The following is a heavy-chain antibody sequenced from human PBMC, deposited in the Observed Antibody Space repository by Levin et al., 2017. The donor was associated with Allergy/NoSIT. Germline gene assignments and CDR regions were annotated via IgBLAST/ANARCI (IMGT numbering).Heavy chain of an antibody. CDR2: IGPSGSPI. V-gene: IGHV3-48*03. CDR1: GFTFSTYE. Sequence: GGSLRLSCVASGFTFSTYEMNWVRQAPGKGLEWVSYIGPSGSPIFYADSVKGRFTISRDNAKDALYLQMNSLRAEDTALYYCVRDLWTSGWHGDFWGQGILVTVSS. D-gene: IGHD6-19*01. J-gene: IGHJ4*02. CDR3: VRDLWTSGWHGDF.